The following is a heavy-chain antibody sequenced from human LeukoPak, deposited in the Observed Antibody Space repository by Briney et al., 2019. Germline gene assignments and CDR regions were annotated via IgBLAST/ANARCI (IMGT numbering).Heavy chain of an antibody. CDR3: ARDSLSGPHSGYGLDFDY. Sequence: SGGSLRLSCAASGFTFSSYWTHWVRQAPGKGLVWVSRINSDGSSTSYADSVKGRFTISRDNAKNTLYLQMNSLRAEDTAVYYCARDSLSGPHSGYGLDFDYWGQGTLVTVSS. V-gene: IGHV3-74*01. D-gene: IGHD5-12*01. CDR1: GFTFSSYW. CDR2: INSDGSST. J-gene: IGHJ4*02.